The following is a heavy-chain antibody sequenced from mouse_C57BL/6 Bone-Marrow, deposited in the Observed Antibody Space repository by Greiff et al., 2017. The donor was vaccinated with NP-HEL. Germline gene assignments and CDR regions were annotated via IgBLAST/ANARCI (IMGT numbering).Heavy chain of an antibody. D-gene: IGHD1-1*01. CDR3: ARVAYGSLYAMDY. Sequence: EVKLMESEGGLVQPGSSMKLSCTASGFTFSDYYMAWVRQVPEKGLEWVANINYDGSSTYYLDSLKSRFIISRDNAKNILYLQMSSLKSEDTATYYCARVAYGSLYAMDYWGQGTSVTVSS. V-gene: IGHV5-16*01. CDR1: GFTFSDYY. CDR2: INYDGSST. J-gene: IGHJ4*01.